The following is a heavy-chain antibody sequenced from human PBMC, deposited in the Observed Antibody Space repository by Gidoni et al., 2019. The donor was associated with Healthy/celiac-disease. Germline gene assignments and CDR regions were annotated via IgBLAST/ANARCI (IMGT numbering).Heavy chain of an antibody. CDR1: GGSFSGYN. CDR3: ARGRRDGYNRTGSYYFDY. V-gene: IGHV4-34*01. CDR2: INHSGST. J-gene: IGHJ4*02. D-gene: IGHD5-12*01. Sequence: QVQLQQWGAGLLRPSETLSLTCAVYGGSFSGYNWGWIRQPPGRGLELIGEINHSGSTNYSPSLKSRVTISVDTSKNQFSLKLSSVTAADTAVHYCARGRRDGYNRTGSYYFDYWGQGTLVTVSS.